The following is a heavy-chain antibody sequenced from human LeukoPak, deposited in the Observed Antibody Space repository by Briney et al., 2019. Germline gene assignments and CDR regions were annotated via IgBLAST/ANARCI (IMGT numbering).Heavy chain of an antibody. J-gene: IGHJ4*02. CDR3: ARTLYDSSGYYFAY. Sequence: ASVKVSCKASGYTFTSYGISWVRQATGQGLEWMGWMNPNSGNTGYAQKFQGRVTITRNTSISTAYMELSSLRSEDTAVYYCARTLYDSSGYYFAYWGQGTLVTVSS. CDR1: GYTFTSYG. V-gene: IGHV1-8*03. CDR2: MNPNSGNT. D-gene: IGHD3-22*01.